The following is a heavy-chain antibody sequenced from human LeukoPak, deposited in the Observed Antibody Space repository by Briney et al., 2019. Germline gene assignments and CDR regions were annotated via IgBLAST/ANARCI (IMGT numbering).Heavy chain of an antibody. J-gene: IGHJ4*02. CDR1: GGSISSYY. D-gene: IGHD5-24*01. V-gene: IGHV4-59*01. Sequence: SSETLSLTCTVSGGSISSYYWSWIRQPPGKGLEWIGYIYYSGSTNYNPSLKSRVTISVDTSKNQFSLKLSSVTAADTAVYYCARGGEMATIHPEFPDYWGQGTLVTVSS. CDR2: IYYSGST. CDR3: ARGGEMATIHPEFPDY.